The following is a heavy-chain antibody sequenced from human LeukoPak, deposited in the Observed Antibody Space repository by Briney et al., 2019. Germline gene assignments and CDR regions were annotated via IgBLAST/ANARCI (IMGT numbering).Heavy chain of an antibody. Sequence: ASVKVSCKASGYTFTSYGITWVRQSPGQGLEWMGWMSGYNGNRKYAQKFQGRVTMTTDTSTSTAYMELRSLRSDDTAVYYCARDYGDYPSYWGQGTLVGVSS. J-gene: IGHJ4*02. V-gene: IGHV1-18*01. CDR3: ARDYGDYPSY. CDR2: MSGYNGNR. D-gene: IGHD4-17*01. CDR1: GYTFTSYG.